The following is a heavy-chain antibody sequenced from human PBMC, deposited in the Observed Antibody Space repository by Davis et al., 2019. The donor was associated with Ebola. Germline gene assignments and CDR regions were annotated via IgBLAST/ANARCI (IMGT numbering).Heavy chain of an antibody. CDR1: GGSISRYY. CDR2: IFYTGIT. D-gene: IGHD3-22*01. J-gene: IGHJ6*02. Sequence: SETLSLTCNVSGGSISRYYWSWLRQPPGKGLQWIGFIFYTGITNYNPSLKSRVTISVDTSKNQFSLRLSSVTAADTAVYYCARARLSSGYLVYYYGMDVWGQGTTVTVSS. V-gene: IGHV4-59*01. CDR3: ARARLSSGYLVYYYGMDV.